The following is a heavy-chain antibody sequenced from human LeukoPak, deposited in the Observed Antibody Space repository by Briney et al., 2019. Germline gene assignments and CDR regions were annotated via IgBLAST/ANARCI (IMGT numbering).Heavy chain of an antibody. J-gene: IGHJ4*02. CDR1: GYSFSNYW. CDR3: ARRGSGWYVDF. CDR2: IYPDDSDT. D-gene: IGHD6-19*01. V-gene: IGHV5-51*01. Sequence: GESLRISCKGSGYSFSNYWIAWVRQMPGKGLEWMGIIYPDDSDTTYSPSFQGQVTISADKSISTAYLQWSSLKASDTAMYYCARRGSGWYVDFWGQGTLVTVSS.